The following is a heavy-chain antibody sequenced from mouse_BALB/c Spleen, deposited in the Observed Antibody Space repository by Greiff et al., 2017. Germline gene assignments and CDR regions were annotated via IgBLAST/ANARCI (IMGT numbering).Heavy chain of an antibody. CDR2: IRLKSDNYAT. J-gene: IGHJ4*01. CDR3: RGGYGNYVRGYYAMDY. Sequence: EVKVEESGGGLVQPGGSMKLSCVASGFTFSSYWMSWVRQSPEKGLEWVAEIRLKSDNYATHYAESVKGKFTISRDDSKSRLYLQMNSLRAEDTGIYYCRGGYGNYVRGYYAMDYWGQGTSVTVSS. V-gene: IGHV6-3*01. CDR1: GFTFSSYW. D-gene: IGHD2-10*02.